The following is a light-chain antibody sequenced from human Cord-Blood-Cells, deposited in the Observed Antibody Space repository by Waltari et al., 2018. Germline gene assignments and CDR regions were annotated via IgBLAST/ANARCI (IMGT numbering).Light chain of an antibody. V-gene: IGLV2-14*01. CDR1: SSDVGRYNH. Sequence: QSALTQPASVSGSPGQSITISCPGTSSDVGRYNHVPWYQQHPGKAPKLMIYEVSNRPSGVSNRFSGSKSGNTASLTISGLQAEDEADYYCSSYTSSSTVVFGGGTKLTVL. J-gene: IGLJ2*01. CDR2: EVS. CDR3: SSYTSSSTVV.